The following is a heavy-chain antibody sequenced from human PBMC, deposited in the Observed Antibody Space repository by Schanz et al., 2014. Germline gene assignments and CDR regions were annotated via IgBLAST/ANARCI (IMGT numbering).Heavy chain of an antibody. CDR3: ARDFHGYGPHLDY. V-gene: IGHV3-33*08. CDR1: GFNFSSYS. J-gene: IGHJ4*02. CDR2: LWHDGSKK. D-gene: IGHD5-12*01. Sequence: VQLLESGGGLVQPGGSLRLSCAASGFNFSSYSLNWVRQAPGKGLEWVAILWHDGSKKYYADSVKGRFTVSRDNSKNTLYLQLNSLRAEDTAVYYCARDFHGYGPHLDYWGQGSLVTVSS.